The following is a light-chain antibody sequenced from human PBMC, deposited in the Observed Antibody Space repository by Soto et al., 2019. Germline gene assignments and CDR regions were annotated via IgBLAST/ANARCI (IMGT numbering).Light chain of an antibody. J-gene: IGKJ1*01. Sequence: EIVLTQSPGTLSLSPGERVTLSCRASQSVSNSYLAWYQQKPGQAPRLLIYGASSRATGIPDRFSGSGSGTDFTLPISRLEPEDFAVYYCQQYFSSPWTFGQGTKVEIK. CDR2: GAS. V-gene: IGKV3-20*01. CDR3: QQYFSSPWT. CDR1: QSVSNSY.